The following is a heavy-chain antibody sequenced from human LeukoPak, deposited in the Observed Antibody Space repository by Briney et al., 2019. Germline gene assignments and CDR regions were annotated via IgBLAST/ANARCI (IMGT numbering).Heavy chain of an antibody. CDR3: ARVDYDILTKPYYFDY. CDR2: ISAYNGNT. J-gene: IGHJ4*02. V-gene: IGHV1-18*01. Sequence: ASVKVSYKASGYTFTSYGISWVRQAPGQGLEWMGWISAYNGNTNYAQKLQGRVTMTTDTSTSTAYMELRSLRSDDTAVYYCARVDYDILTKPYYFDYWGQGTLVTVSS. D-gene: IGHD3-9*01. CDR1: GYTFTSYG.